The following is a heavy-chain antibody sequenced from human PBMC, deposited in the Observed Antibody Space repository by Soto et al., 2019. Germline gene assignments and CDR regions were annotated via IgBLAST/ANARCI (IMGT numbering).Heavy chain of an antibody. V-gene: IGHV1-69*02. J-gene: IGHJ5*02. CDR3: ARGRSSSSHNWFDP. CDR1: GGTFSSYT. Sequence: QVQLVQSGAEVKKPGSSVKVSCKASGGTFSSYTISWVRQAPGQGLEWMGRIIPILGIANYAQKFQGRVTSTADKSTRTAYMELGSLRYEDTAVYYCARGRSSSSHNWFDPWGQGTLVTVSS. D-gene: IGHD6-13*01. CDR2: IIPILGIA.